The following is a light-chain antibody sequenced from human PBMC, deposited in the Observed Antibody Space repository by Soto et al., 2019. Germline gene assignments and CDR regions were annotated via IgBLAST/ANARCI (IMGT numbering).Light chain of an antibody. CDR3: QSYDSSLSAVV. Sequence: QSVLTQPPSESGAPGQRVTISCTGSSSNIGAGYDVHWYQQLPGTAPKLLIYDNSNRPSGVPDRFSGSKSGTSASLAITGLQAEDEADYYCQSYDSSLSAVVFGGGTKLTVL. J-gene: IGLJ2*01. V-gene: IGLV1-40*01. CDR2: DNS. CDR1: SSNIGAGYD.